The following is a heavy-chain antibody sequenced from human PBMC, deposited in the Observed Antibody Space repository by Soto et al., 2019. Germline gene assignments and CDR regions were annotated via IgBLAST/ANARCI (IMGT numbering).Heavy chain of an antibody. Sequence: GGSLRLSCAASGFIFSTYAMSWVRQAPGKGLEWVSTVSGSGGATYYADSVKGRFTISRDNSKNTLYLQMNSLRAEDTAVYYCAKDRAGPGGAYSSGWYYWGQGTLVTVSS. J-gene: IGHJ4*02. CDR3: AKDRAGPGGAYSSGWYY. V-gene: IGHV3-23*01. CDR1: GFIFSTYA. D-gene: IGHD6-19*01. CDR2: VSGSGGAT.